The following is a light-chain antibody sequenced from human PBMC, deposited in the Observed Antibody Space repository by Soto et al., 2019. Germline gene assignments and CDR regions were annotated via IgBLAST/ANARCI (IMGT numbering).Light chain of an antibody. CDR1: QGLSSW. Sequence: DIQMTQSPSSLSASVGDRVTITCRASQGLSSWIAWYQQRPGKAPNLLIYDASSLQSGVPSRFSGSGSGTEFTLTISSLQPEDFATYYCQQLHSYPITFGQGTRLEIK. CDR3: QQLHSYPIT. V-gene: IGKV1-9*01. J-gene: IGKJ5*01. CDR2: DAS.